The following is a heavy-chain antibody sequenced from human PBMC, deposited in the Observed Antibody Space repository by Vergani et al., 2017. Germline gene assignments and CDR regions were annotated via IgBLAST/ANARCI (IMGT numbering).Heavy chain of an antibody. V-gene: IGHV3-23*01. J-gene: IGHJ4*02. CDR3: AKDVLGDSSDLDS. CDR1: GFPFSSYA. CDR2: ISRSGFNT. Sequence: HLLESGGGLVQPGGSLRLSCAASGFPFSSYALTWVRQAPGKGLEWVSTISRSGFNTYYADSVKGRFTVSRDNSKNTLFLQMNSLRAGDTAVYSCAKDVLGDSSDLDSWGPGTLVTVSS. D-gene: IGHD3-22*01.